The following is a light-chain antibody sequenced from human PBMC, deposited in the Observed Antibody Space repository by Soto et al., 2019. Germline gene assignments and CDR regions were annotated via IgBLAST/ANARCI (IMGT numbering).Light chain of an antibody. CDR1: SSNIGAKYD. V-gene: IGLV1-40*01. J-gene: IGLJ2*01. CDR3: QSYDFNLSGVVA. Sequence: QSVLTQPPSVSGAPGRRVTISCTGSSSNIGAKYDVHWYQQFPGTAPKLLIYADNNRPSGVPDRFSGSKSGTSASLAISGLQPEDEAVYYCQSYDFNLSGVVAFGGGTKLTVL. CDR2: ADN.